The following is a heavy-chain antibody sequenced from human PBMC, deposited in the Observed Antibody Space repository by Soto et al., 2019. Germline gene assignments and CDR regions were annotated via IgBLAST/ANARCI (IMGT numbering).Heavy chain of an antibody. V-gene: IGHV3-30*18. CDR3: AKDRDIAAAAYYFDY. Sequence: QVQLVESGGGVVQPGRSLRLSCAASGFTFSSYGLHWVRQAPGKGLEWVAVISSDGRNKHFADSVKGRFIISRDNSKNTLYLEMNSLRAEDTAVYYCAKDRDIAAAAYYFDYWGQGTLVTVSS. CDR1: GFTFSSYG. CDR2: ISSDGRNK. J-gene: IGHJ4*02. D-gene: IGHD6-13*01.